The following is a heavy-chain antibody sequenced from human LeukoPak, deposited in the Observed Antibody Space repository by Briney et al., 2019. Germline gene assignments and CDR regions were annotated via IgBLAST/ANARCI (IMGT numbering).Heavy chain of an antibody. J-gene: IGHJ4*02. D-gene: IGHD3-16*01. CDR2: IWYDGSNK. V-gene: IGHV3-33*01. CDR3: ARDGVPKGSSLLDY. CDR1: GFTFSSYG. Sequence: GGSLRLSCAASGFTFSSYGMHWVRQAPGKGLEWVAVIWYDGSNKYYADSVKGRFTISRDDSKNTLYLQMNSLRAEDTAVYYCARDGVPKGSSLLDYWGQGTLVTVSS.